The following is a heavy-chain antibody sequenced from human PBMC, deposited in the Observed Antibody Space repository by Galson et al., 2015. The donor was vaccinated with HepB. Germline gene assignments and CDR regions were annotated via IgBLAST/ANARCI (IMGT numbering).Heavy chain of an antibody. CDR2: IGTTSSTR. D-gene: IGHD3-10*01. J-gene: IGHJ4*02. CDR1: GFTFSDYT. V-gene: IGHV3-48*04. Sequence: SLRLSCAASGFTFSDYTMNWLRQSPGKGLEWVSYIGTTSSTRYYADSVKGRFTISRDNAKNSLFLQMNSLRAEDTAVYYCARGTMVRDWGQGTLVTVSS. CDR3: ARGTMVRD.